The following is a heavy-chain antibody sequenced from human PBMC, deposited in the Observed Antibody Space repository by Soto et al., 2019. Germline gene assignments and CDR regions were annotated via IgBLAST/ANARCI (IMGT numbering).Heavy chain of an antibody. V-gene: IGHV3-30*18. CDR2: MSSDGSKI. CDR3: AKDEEVGGTLGLLDY. J-gene: IGHJ4*02. CDR1: GFDFTYYA. Sequence: QVQLVESGGGAVQPGESLRLSCVASGFDFTYYAMHWVRQAPGKGLESVAVMSSDGSKIHHTDSVKGRFTISRDNSKNTLYRQMHTLRKEDTAVYCCAKDEEVGGTLGLLDYWGQGPRVSVSS. D-gene: IGHD1-26*01.